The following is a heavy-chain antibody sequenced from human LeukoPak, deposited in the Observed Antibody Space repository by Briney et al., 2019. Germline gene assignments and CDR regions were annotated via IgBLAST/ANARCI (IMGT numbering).Heavy chain of an antibody. CDR3: ARDQGNDFWSGPIDY. D-gene: IGHD3-3*01. CDR1: GGSISSSSYY. CDR2: IYYSGST. J-gene: IGHJ4*02. V-gene: IGHV4-39*07. Sequence: SETLSLTCTVSGGSISSSSYYWGWIRQPPGKGLEWIGSIYYSGSTYYNPSLKSRVTISVDTSKNQFSLKLSSVTAADTAVCYCARDQGNDFWSGPIDYWGQGTLVTVSS.